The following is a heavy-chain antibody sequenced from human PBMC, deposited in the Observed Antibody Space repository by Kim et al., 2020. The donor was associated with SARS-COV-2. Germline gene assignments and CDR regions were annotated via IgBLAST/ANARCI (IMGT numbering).Heavy chain of an antibody. CDR1: GGSISSYY. V-gene: IGHV4-59*01. CDR2: IYYSGST. D-gene: IGHD2-21*02. J-gene: IGHJ6*02. Sequence: SETLSLTCTVSGGSISSYYWSWIRQPPGKGLEWIGYIYYSGSTNYNPSLKSRVTISVDTSKNQFSLKLSSVTAADTAVYYCARELRLPGYYGMDVWGQGTTVTVSS. CDR3: ARELRLPGYYGMDV.